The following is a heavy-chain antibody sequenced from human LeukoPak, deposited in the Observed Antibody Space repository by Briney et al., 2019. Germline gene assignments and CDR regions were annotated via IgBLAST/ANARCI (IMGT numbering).Heavy chain of an antibody. Sequence: ASAKVSCKASGYTFTSYGITWLRQAPGQGFEWMGWINANHGNTNYAQKLQGRVTMTTDTSTSTAYMELRSLRSDDTAVYYCARTGYSSSWYDAEYFHHWGQGTLVAVSS. CDR2: INANHGNT. CDR1: GYTFTSYG. J-gene: IGHJ1*01. V-gene: IGHV1-18*01. CDR3: ARTGYSSSWYDAEYFHH. D-gene: IGHD6-13*01.